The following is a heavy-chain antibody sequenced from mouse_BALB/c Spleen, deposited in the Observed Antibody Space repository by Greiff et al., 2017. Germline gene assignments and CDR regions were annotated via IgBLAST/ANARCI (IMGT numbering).Heavy chain of an antibody. J-gene: IGHJ2*01. D-gene: IGHD1-1*01. CDR1: GYAFTNDL. Sequence: QVQLQQSGAELVRPGTSVKVSCKASGYAFTNDLIEWVKQRPGQGLEWIGVINPGSGGTNYNEKFKGKATLTADKSSSTAYMQLSSLTSDDSAVYFCARDNYGYFDYWGQGTTLTVSS. V-gene: IGHV1-54*01. CDR3: ARDNYGYFDY. CDR2: INPGSGGT.